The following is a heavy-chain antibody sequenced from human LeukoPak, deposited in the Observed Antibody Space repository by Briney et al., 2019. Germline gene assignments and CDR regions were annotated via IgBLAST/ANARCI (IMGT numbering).Heavy chain of an antibody. Sequence: GGSLRLSCTASGSTFNNYAMYWVRQAPGKGLEWVSGIFGSGGSAHYAESVQGRFTISRDNSKNTVYLQMDNLRAEDTAVYYCGKTTTGYSSGRNPAWPVDYWGQGTLVTVSS. J-gene: IGHJ4*02. V-gene: IGHV3-23*01. CDR1: GSTFNNYA. D-gene: IGHD6-19*01. CDR3: GKTTTGYSSGRNPAWPVDY. CDR2: IFGSGGSA.